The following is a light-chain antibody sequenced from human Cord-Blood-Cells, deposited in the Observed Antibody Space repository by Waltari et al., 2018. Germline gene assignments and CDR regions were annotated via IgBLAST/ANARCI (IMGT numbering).Light chain of an antibody. J-gene: IGKJ1*01. Sequence: DIVMTQSPLSLPVTPGEPASISCRSSQSIGSSLHWYQQKPDQSPKLLIKYASQSISGVPSRFSGSGSGTDFTLTINSLEAEDAATYYCHQSSSLPRTFGQGTKVEIK. CDR2: YAS. V-gene: IGKV6-21*02. CDR1: QSIGSS. CDR3: HQSSSLPRT.